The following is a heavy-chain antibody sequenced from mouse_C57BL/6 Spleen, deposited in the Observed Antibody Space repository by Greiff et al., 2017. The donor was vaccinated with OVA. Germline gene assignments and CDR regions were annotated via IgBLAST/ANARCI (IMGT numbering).Heavy chain of an antibody. V-gene: IGHV1-61*01. Sequence: QVQLQQPGAELVRPGSSVKLSCKASGYTFPSYWMDWVKQRPGQGLEWIGNIYPSDSETHYNQKFKDKATLTVDKSSSTAYMQLSSLTSEDSAVYYCARGGYDVYYAMDYWGQGTSVTVSS. CDR1: GYTFPSYW. CDR3: ARGGYDVYYAMDY. J-gene: IGHJ4*01. D-gene: IGHD2-2*01. CDR2: IYPSDSET.